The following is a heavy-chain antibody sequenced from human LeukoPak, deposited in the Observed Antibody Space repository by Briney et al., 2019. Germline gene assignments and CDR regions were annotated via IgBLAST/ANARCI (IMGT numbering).Heavy chain of an antibody. V-gene: IGHV3-30*18. J-gene: IGHJ3*02. CDR1: GFTFSAYA. CDR3: AKSLRGTGLDAFDI. D-gene: IGHD2-8*02. CDR2: ISYDGSDK. Sequence: PGGSLRLSCAASGFTFSAYAMHWVRQAPSEVLEWVALISYDGSDKYYAGSVKGRFTISRDNSKNTLYLQMNSLRADDTAVYYCAKSLRGTGLDAFDIWGQGTMVTVSS.